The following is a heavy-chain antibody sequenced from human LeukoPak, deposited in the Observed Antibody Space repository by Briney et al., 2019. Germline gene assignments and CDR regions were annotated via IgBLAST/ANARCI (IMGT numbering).Heavy chain of an antibody. V-gene: IGHV3-23*01. CDR1: GFTFSIYD. Sequence: PGGSLRLSCAASGFTFSIYDMTWVRHALQKGVEWVSLISGSGDSTYYADSVKGRFTISRDNSKNTLYLQMNGLRADDTAVYYCAKGNWNDDWGQGTLVIVSS. J-gene: IGHJ5*02. CDR3: AKGNWNDD. CDR2: ISGSGDST.